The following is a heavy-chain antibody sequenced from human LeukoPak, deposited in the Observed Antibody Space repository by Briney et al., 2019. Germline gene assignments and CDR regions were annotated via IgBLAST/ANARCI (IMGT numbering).Heavy chain of an antibody. J-gene: IGHJ4*02. V-gene: IGHV3-23*01. Sequence: GGSLRLSCAASGFTFSSYAMSWVRKSPGKGLEWVSTVSGSGDSTLYADSVKGRFTISRDNSKSTLYLQMNSLRAEDTAVYYCAKSPYIASHIDFDYWGQGTLVTVSS. CDR3: AKSPYIASHIDFDY. D-gene: IGHD3-16*01. CDR1: GFTFSSYA. CDR2: VSGSGDST.